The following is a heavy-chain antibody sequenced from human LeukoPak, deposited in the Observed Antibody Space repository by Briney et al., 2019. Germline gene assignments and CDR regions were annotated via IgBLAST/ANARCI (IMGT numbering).Heavy chain of an antibody. CDR3: AKEGIDSGSNWFDP. Sequence: GRSLRLSCAASGFTFSSYGMHWVRQAPGKGLEWVAVISYDGSNKYYADSVKGRFTISRDNSKNTLYLQMNSLRAEVTAVYYCAKEGIDSGSNWFDPWGQGTLVTVSS. V-gene: IGHV3-30*18. D-gene: IGHD6-6*01. CDR2: ISYDGSNK. CDR1: GFTFSSYG. J-gene: IGHJ5*02.